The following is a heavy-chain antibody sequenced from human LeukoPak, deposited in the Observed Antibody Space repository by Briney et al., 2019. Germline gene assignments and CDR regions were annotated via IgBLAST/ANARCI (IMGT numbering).Heavy chain of an antibody. CDR2: ISGGSSFT. V-gene: IGHV3-21*01. CDR3: ARDLGYSSGPNY. Sequence: GRSLRLSCAASGFSFSSFSMNWVRQAPGPGLESVSYISGGSSFTYYVDSVKGRFTISRDNAKNSLYLQMNSLRAEDTAVYYCARDLGYSSGPNYWGQGTRVTVSS. J-gene: IGHJ4*02. CDR1: GFSFSSFS. D-gene: IGHD6-19*01.